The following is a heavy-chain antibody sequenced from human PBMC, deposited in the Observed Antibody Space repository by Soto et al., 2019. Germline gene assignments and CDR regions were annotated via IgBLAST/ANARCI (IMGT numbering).Heavy chain of an antibody. J-gene: IGHJ4*02. CDR2: INHSGST. Sequence: SETLSLTCAVYGGSFSGYYWSWIRQPPGKGLEWIGEINHSGSTNYNPSLKSRVTISVDTSKNQFSLKLSSVTAADTAVYYCARAKSTHSIRVSGWYGGRVRFPFDYWGQGTLVTVSS. CDR1: GGSFSGYY. D-gene: IGHD6-19*01. V-gene: IGHV4-34*01. CDR3: ARAKSTHSIRVSGWYGGRVRFPFDY.